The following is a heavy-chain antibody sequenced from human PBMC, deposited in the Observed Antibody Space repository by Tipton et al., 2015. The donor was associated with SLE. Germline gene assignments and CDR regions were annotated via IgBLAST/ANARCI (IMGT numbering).Heavy chain of an antibody. D-gene: IGHD2-2*02. J-gene: IGHJ3*02. V-gene: IGHV4-61*02. CDR2: IYTIGST. CDR1: GGSISSGSYY. Sequence: TLSLTCTVSGGSISSGSYYWSWIRQPAGKGLEWIGRIYTIGSTNYNPSLKSRVTISVDTAKNQFSLKLSSVTAADTAVYYCAREGSVVVPAAIPVGAFDIWGQGTMVTVSS. CDR3: AREGSVVVPAAIPVGAFDI.